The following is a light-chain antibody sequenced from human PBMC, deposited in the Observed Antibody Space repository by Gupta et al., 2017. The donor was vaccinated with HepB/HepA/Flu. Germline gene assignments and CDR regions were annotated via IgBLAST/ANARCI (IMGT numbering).Light chain of an antibody. CDR1: KLGDKY. V-gene: IGLV3-1*01. CDR2: QDS. J-gene: IGLJ2*01. Sequence: SSVLPQPPSVSVSPGQTARITCSGDKLGDKYACWYQQQPGQSPVLVIYQDSKRPSGIPERFAGSNSGNTGTLTISGTQAMDEDDYDGQAEDSSTDEVFGGGSKVSVL. CDR3: QAEDSSTDEV.